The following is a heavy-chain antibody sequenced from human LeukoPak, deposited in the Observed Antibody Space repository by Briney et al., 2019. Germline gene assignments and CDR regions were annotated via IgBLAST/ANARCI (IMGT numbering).Heavy chain of an antibody. D-gene: IGHD3-16*01. CDR2: IKQDGSET. V-gene: IGHV3-7*03. CDR1: GFTFTNNF. J-gene: IGHJ4*02. CDR3: ASLMGEDFDY. Sequence: GGSLRLSCAASGFTFTNNFMSWVRQVPGKGLEWVANIKQDGSETTYADSVRGRFTIFRDNAKNTLYLQMNSLRAEDTAVYYCASLMGEDFDYWGQGTLVTVSS.